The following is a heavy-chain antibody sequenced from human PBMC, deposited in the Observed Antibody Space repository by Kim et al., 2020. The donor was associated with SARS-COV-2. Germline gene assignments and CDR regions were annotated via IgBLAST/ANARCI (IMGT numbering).Heavy chain of an antibody. CDR3: TRFHYDILTGYRSDAFDI. V-gene: IGHV3-49*02. D-gene: IGHD3-9*01. J-gene: IGHJ3*02. Sequence: KDRFTISRDDSKSIAYLQMNSLKTEDTAVYYCTRFHYDILTGYRSDAFDIWGQGTMVTVSS.